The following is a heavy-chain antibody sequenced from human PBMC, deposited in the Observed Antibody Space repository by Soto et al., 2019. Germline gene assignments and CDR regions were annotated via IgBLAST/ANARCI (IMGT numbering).Heavy chain of an antibody. CDR2: IYYSGST. CDR3: ARLVGATVDY. CDR1: GGSISSYY. J-gene: IGHJ4*02. Sequence: SETLSLTCTVSGGSISSYYWSWIRQPPGKGLEWIGYIYYSGSTNYNPSLKSRVTISVDTSKNQFSLKLSSVTAADTAVYYCARLVGATVDYWGQGTLVTVSS. V-gene: IGHV4-59*08. D-gene: IGHD1-26*01.